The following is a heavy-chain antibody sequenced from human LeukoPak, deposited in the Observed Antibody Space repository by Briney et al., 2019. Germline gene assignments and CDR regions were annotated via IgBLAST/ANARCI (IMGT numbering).Heavy chain of an antibody. V-gene: IGHV4-38-2*02. CDR2: IYHSGST. Sequence: PSETLSLTCAVSGYSISSGYYWGWIRQPPGKGLEWIGSIYHSGSTYYNPSLKSRVTISVDTSKNQFSLKLSSVTAADTAVYYCARDSRRYYGSGSYYNYYYYHMDVWGKGTTVTISS. CDR3: ARDSRRYYGSGSYYNYYYYHMDV. D-gene: IGHD3-10*01. CDR1: GYSISSGYY. J-gene: IGHJ6*03.